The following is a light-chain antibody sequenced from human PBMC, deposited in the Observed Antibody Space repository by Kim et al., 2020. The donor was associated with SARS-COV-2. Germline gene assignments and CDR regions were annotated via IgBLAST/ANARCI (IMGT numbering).Light chain of an antibody. Sequence: SYELTQPPSVSVAPGKTARITCGGNDIGSKSVHWYQQKPGQAPVLVIYSDDDRPSGSPERFSGSTSGNTATLTISRVEAGGEADFYCQVWDTSSDQYVFG. CDR3: QVWDTSSDQYV. CDR1: DIGSKS. CDR2: SDD. V-gene: IGLV3-21*04. J-gene: IGLJ1*01.